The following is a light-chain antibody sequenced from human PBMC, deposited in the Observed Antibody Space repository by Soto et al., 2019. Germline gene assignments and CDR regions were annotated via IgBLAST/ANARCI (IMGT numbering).Light chain of an antibody. J-gene: IGKJ1*01. CDR3: QQYGGLPLT. V-gene: IGKV3-20*01. CDR1: QSVTSNF. CDR2: GAS. Sequence: EIVLTQSPATLSLSPGERATLSCRASQSVTSNFLAWYQQKPGQAPRLLIYGASNRATGIPDRFSGSGSGTDFTLTISRLEPEDFAVYYCQQYGGLPLTFGQGTKVEIK.